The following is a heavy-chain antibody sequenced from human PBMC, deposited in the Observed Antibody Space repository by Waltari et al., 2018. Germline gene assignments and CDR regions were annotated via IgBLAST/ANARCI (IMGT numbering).Heavy chain of an antibody. J-gene: IGHJ4*02. CDR3: ARGRSGRAISAPDY. Sequence: QLHLQQSGPGLLKPSEPLSLTCTVSGCSISSSSYSWGWIRQPPGKGLEWIGTIFYSGSTYYNPSLKSRVTISIDTSKNQFSLKLSSVTAADTAVYYCARGRSGRAISAPDYWGQGTLVTVSS. CDR2: IFYSGST. D-gene: IGHD1-26*01. CDR1: GCSISSSSYS. V-gene: IGHV4-39*01.